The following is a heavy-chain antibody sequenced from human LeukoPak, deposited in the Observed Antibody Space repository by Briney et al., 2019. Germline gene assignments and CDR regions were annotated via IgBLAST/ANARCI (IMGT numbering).Heavy chain of an antibody. CDR1: GFTFSSYA. CDR3: ARGQRAHVEWSYYMDV. D-gene: IGHD3-3*01. J-gene: IGHJ6*03. V-gene: IGHV3-30*04. CDR2: ISYDGSHK. Sequence: GGSLRLSCAASGFTFSSYAIHWVRQAPGKGLEWVAVISYDGSHKNYADSVRGRFTISRDNTKNTLYLQMNSLRPGDTAVYYCARGQRAHVEWSYYMDVWGKGTTVTVSS.